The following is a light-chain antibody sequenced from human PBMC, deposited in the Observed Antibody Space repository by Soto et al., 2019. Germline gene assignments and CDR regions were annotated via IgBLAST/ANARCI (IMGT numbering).Light chain of an antibody. V-gene: IGKV3D-15*01. CDR3: QQCNNWPPWT. J-gene: IGKJ1*01. CDR2: GAS. Sequence: EIVMTQSPATLSVSPGERATLSCRASQSVGSNLVRCPQIPGQAPRLLPYGASTRATGIPARFSGSGSGTEFTLTISSLQSEDSAVYFCQQCNNWPPWTFGQGTTV. CDR1: QSVGSN.